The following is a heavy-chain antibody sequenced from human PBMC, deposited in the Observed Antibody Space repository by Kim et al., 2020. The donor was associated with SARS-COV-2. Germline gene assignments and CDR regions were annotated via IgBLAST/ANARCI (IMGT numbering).Heavy chain of an antibody. CDR3: ASGAYSSGWYPYDY. CDR2: INTNTGNP. CDR1: GYTFTSYA. D-gene: IGHD6-19*01. Sequence: ASVKVSCKASGYTFTSYAMNWVRQAPGQGLEWMGWINTNTGNPTYAQGFTGRFVFSLDTSVSTAYLQIGSLKAEDTAVYYCASGAYSSGWYPYDYWGQGTLVTVSS. V-gene: IGHV7-4-1*01. J-gene: IGHJ4*02.